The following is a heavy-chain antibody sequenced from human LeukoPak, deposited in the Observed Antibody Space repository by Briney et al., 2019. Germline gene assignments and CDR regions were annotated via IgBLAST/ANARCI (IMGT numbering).Heavy chain of an antibody. D-gene: IGHD3-16*01. CDR3: ARFPTSGAMPSYLDY. CDR1: GYSISNAYY. Sequence: SETLSLTCTVSGYSISNAYYWGWIRQPPGKGLEWIGSIYHSGSTYYNPSLKSRVTISVDTSKNQFSLKLSSVPAADTAVYYCARFPTSGAMPSYLDYWGQGTLVTVSS. J-gene: IGHJ4*02. CDR2: IYHSGST. V-gene: IGHV4-38-2*02.